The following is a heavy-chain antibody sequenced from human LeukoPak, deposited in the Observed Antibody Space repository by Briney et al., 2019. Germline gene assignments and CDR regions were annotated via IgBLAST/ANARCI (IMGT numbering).Heavy chain of an antibody. CDR2: IWCDGSNK. Sequence: GGSLRLSCAASGFTFSTYGMHWVRQAPGKGLEWVAVIWCDGSNKYYADSVKGRFTISRDNSKNTLYLQMNSLRAEDTAVYYCARDRTMIVVANAFDIWGQGTMVTVSS. V-gene: IGHV3-33*01. CDR3: ARDRTMIVVANAFDI. CDR1: GFTFSTYG. J-gene: IGHJ3*02. D-gene: IGHD3-22*01.